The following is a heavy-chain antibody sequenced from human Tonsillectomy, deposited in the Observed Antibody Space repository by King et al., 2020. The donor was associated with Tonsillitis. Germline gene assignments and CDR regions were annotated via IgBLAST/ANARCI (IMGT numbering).Heavy chain of an antibody. CDR1: GGAIISYY. CDR2: IYYIGST. Sequence: VQLQESGPGLVRPSETLSLTCTVSGGAIISYYWSWILQPPGKGLEYIGYIYYIGSTNYNPSLESRVTISVDTSTNPFSLKLSSVTAADTAVYYCARLNSGYEWGNYYYYFMDVWGKGTTVTVSS. CDR3: ARLNSGYEWGNYYYYFMDV. D-gene: IGHD5-12*01. J-gene: IGHJ6*03. V-gene: IGHV4-59*01.